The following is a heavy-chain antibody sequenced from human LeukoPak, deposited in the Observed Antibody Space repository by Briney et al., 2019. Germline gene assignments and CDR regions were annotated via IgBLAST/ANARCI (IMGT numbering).Heavy chain of an antibody. Sequence: SGPTLVNPTQTLTLTCTFSGFSLSTNGVGVTWIRQPPGKALEWLALIYWDDDKRYSPSLEPRLTITKDTSKSQVVLTLTNVDPVDSATYYCAYRGDYKPTFDHWGQGTLVTVSS. CDR1: GFSLSTNGVG. CDR2: IYWDDDK. D-gene: IGHD4-17*01. CDR3: AYRGDYKPTFDH. V-gene: IGHV2-5*02. J-gene: IGHJ4*02.